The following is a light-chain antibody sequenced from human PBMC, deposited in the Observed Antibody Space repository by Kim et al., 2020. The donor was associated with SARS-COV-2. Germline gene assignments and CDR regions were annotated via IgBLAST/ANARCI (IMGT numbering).Light chain of an antibody. CDR2: KAS. CDR1: QNIDTW. Sequence: SASVGDRVTITCRAGQNIDTWLAWYQQKPGRAPSLLISKASILESGVPSRFSGSGFGTEFILTISRLQPDDVATYFCQQYEIFPVAFGQGTKLEI. CDR3: QQYEIFPVA. V-gene: IGKV1-5*03. J-gene: IGKJ2*01.